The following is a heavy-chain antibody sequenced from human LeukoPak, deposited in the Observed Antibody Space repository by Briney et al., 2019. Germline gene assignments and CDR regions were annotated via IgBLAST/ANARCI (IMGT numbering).Heavy chain of an antibody. V-gene: IGHV3-33*01. CDR1: GFTFSSYG. Sequence: PGGSLRLSCAASGFTFSSYGMHWVRQAPGKGLEWVAVIWYDGSNKDYADSVKGRFTISRDNSKNTLYLQMNSLGAEDTAVYYCARRVTAPYYYDSSGYLSEPDRAYYYYGMDVWGQGTTVTVSS. CDR3: ARRVTAPYYYDSSGYLSEPDRAYYYYGMDV. CDR2: IWYDGSNK. D-gene: IGHD3-22*01. J-gene: IGHJ6*02.